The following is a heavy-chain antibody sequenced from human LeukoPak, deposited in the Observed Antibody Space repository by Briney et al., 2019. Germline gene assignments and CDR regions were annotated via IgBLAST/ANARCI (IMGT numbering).Heavy chain of an antibody. D-gene: IGHD6-13*01. Sequence: ASVKVSCKASGYTFTGYYMHWVRQAPGQGLEWMGWINPNSGGTNYAQKFQGRVTMTRDTSISTAYMELSRLRSDDTAVYYCARSNSRVGLQAAAGPFDYWGQGTLATVSS. V-gene: IGHV1-2*02. J-gene: IGHJ4*02. CDR3: ARSNSRVGLQAAAGPFDY. CDR2: INPNSGGT. CDR1: GYTFTGYY.